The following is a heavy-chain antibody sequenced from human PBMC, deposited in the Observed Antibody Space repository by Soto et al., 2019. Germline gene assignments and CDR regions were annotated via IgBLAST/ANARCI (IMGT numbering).Heavy chain of an antibody. V-gene: IGHV3-66*01. D-gene: IGHD6-13*01. CDR2: IYSGGST. CDR3: ASKVRYSSNLNIYNWFDP. Sequence: GGSLRLSCAASGFTVSSNYMSWVRQAPGKGLEWVSVIYSGGSTYYADSVKGRFTISRDNSKSTLYLQMNSLRAEDTAVYYCASKVRYSSNLNIYNWFDPWGQGTLVTVSS. J-gene: IGHJ5*02. CDR1: GFTVSSNY.